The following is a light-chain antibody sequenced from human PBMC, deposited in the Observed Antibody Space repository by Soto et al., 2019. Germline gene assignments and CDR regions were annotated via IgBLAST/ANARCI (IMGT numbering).Light chain of an antibody. CDR3: QQYGSSPT. CDR1: QSVSSSY. Sequence: EIVLTQSPGTLSLSPGERATLSCRASQSVSSSYLAWYQQKPGQAPSLLIYGASSRATGIPDRFSASGSGTDFTLTISRLEPEDFAVYYCQQYGSSPTFGPGTKVDIK. CDR2: GAS. J-gene: IGKJ3*01. V-gene: IGKV3-20*01.